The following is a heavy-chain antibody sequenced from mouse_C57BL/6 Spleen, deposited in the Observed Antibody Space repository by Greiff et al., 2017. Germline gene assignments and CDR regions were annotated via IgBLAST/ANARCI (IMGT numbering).Heavy chain of an antibody. J-gene: IGHJ2*01. Sequence: EVQLQESGGGLVRPGGSLKLSCAASGFTFSSYAMSWVRQTPEKRLEWVATISDGGSYTYYPDNVKGRFTISRDNAKNNLYLQMSHLRSEDTAMYYCERDSDGYYYCDYGGQGTTLTVSS. CDR3: ERDSDGYYYCDY. D-gene: IGHD2-3*01. V-gene: IGHV5-4*01. CDR2: ISDGGSYT. CDR1: GFTFSSYA.